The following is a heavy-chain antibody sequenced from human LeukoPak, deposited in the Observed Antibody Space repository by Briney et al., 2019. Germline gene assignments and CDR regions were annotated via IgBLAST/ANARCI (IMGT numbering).Heavy chain of an antibody. CDR3: ARSKGEDGRGSGSYNRCFDL. J-gene: IGHJ2*01. D-gene: IGHD3-10*01. CDR1: GFTFSSYS. Sequence: GGSLRLSCAASGFTFSSYSMNWVRQAPGKGLEWVSSISSSGSYIYYADSVKGRFTISRDNAKNSLYLQMNSLRAEDTAVYYCARSKGEDGRGSGSYNRCFDLWGRGTLVTVSS. V-gene: IGHV3-21*01. CDR2: ISSSGSYI.